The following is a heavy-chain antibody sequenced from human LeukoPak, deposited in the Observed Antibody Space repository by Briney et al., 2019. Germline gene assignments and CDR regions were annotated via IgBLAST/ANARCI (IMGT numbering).Heavy chain of an antibody. CDR2: IYYSGST. J-gene: IGHJ5*02. CDR1: GGSISSSSYY. Sequence: SETLSLTCTVSGGSISSSSYYRGWIRQPPGKGLEWIGSIYYSGSTYYNPSLKSRVTISVDTSKNQFSLKLSSVTAAGTAVYYCARGPVLRYFDWLKIFDPWGQGTLVTVSS. D-gene: IGHD3-9*01. CDR3: ARGPVLRYFDWLKIFDP. V-gene: IGHV4-39*07.